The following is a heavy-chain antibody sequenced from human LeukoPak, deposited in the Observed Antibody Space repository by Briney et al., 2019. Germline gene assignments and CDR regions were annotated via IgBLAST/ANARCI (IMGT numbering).Heavy chain of an antibody. J-gene: IGHJ6*02. CDR3: ARDGRAPQLVPLDYYYYGMDV. V-gene: IGHV3-33*01. Sequence: GGSLRLSCAASGFTFSSYGMHWVRQAPGKGLEWVAVIWYDGSNKYYADSVKGRFTISRDNSENTLYLQMNSLRAEDTAVYYCARDGRAPQLVPLDYYYYGMDVWGQGTTVTVSS. D-gene: IGHD6-13*01. CDR1: GFTFSSYG. CDR2: IWYDGSNK.